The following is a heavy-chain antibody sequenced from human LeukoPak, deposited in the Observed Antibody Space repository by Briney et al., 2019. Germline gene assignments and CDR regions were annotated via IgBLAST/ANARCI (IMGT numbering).Heavy chain of an antibody. CDR2: IIPIFGTA. Sequence: ASVKVSCKASGYTFTGYYMHWVRQAPGQGLEWMGGIIPIFGTANYTQKFQGRVTITADESTSTAYMELSSLRSEDTAVYYCATAMYGSGSYYNEPRPFYYYYYMDVWGKGTTVTISS. D-gene: IGHD3-10*01. CDR3: ATAMYGSGSYYNEPRPFYYYYYMDV. J-gene: IGHJ6*03. V-gene: IGHV1-69*13. CDR1: GYTFTGYY.